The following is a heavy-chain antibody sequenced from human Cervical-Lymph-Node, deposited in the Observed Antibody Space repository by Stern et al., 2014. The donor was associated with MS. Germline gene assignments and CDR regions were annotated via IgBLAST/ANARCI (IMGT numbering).Heavy chain of an antibody. Sequence: EVQLLESGGGLVQPGRSLRISCAASGFTFDDYAMHWVRQAPGKGLEWVSGISWNSGNIGYADSVKGRFTISRDNAKNSLYLQMNSLRAEDTALYYCAKDINLRGTYYFDYWGQGTLVTVSS. CDR2: ISWNSGNI. CDR3: AKDINLRGTYYFDY. V-gene: IGHV3-9*01. CDR1: GFTFDDYA. J-gene: IGHJ4*02. D-gene: IGHD2-15*01.